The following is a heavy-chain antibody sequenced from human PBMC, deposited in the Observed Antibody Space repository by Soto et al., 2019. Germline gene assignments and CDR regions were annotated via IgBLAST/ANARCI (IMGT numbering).Heavy chain of an antibody. D-gene: IGHD2-2*01. CDR2: IYYSGST. CDR1: GGSISSSSYY. J-gene: IGHJ4*02. V-gene: IGHV4-39*01. Sequence: QLQLQESGPGLVKPSETLSLTCTVSGGSISSSSYYWGWIRQPPGKGLEWIGSIYYSGSTYYNPSLKSRVTISVDTSKNQFSLKLSSVTAADTAVYYCARHGIYCSSTSCYLGTYYFDYWGQGTLVTVSS. CDR3: ARHGIYCSSTSCYLGTYYFDY.